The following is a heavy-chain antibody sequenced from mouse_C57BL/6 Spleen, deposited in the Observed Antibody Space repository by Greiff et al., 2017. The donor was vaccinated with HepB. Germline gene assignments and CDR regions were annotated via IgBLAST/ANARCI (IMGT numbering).Heavy chain of an antibody. CDR1: GYTFTSYW. J-gene: IGHJ4*01. CDR2: IYPGSGST. V-gene: IGHV1-55*01. CDR3: ARRDSHDAMDY. Sequence: VKLQQPGAELVKPGASVKMSCKASGYTFTSYWITWVKQRPGQGLEWIGDIYPGSGSTNYNEKFKSKATLTVDTSSSTAYMQLSSLTSEDSAVYYCARRDSHDAMDYWGQGTSVTVSS.